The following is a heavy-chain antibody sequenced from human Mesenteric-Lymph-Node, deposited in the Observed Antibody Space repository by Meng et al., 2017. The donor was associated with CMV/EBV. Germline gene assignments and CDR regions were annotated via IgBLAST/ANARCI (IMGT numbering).Heavy chain of an antibody. CDR1: GFTFSSCA. CDR3: AKVPPDYGDYGGQFDY. Sequence: GGSLRLSCAASGFTFSSCAMSWVRQAPGKGLEWVSGISGSGGSTYYADSVKGRFTISRDNSKNTLYLQMNSLRAEDTAVYYCAKVPPDYGDYGGQFDYWGQGTLVTVSS. D-gene: IGHD4-17*01. CDR2: ISGSGGST. J-gene: IGHJ4*02. V-gene: IGHV3-23*01.